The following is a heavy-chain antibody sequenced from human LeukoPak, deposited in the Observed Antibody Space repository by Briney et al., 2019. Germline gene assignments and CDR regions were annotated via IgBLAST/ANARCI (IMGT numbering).Heavy chain of an antibody. CDR1: GYTFTSYG. V-gene: IGHV1-18*01. CDR2: VSAYNGNT. CDR3: ARDSPGVSSWSDH. Sequence: ASVKVSCKASGYTFTSYGISWLRQAPGQGLEWMGWVSAYNGNTNYAQKLQGRVTMTTDTSTSTAYMELRSLRSDDTAVYYCARDSPGVSSWSDHWGQGTLVTVSS. D-gene: IGHD6-13*01. J-gene: IGHJ5*02.